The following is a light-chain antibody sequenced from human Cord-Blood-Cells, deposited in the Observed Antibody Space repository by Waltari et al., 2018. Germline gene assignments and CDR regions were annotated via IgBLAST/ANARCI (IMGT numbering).Light chain of an antibody. Sequence: EIVMTQSPATLSLSPGERATLSCRASQSVSSNLARYQQKPGQAPRLLIYGASTRATGIPARFSGSGSGTEFTLTISSLQSEDFAVYYCQQYNNWPFTFGPGTKVDIK. J-gene: IGKJ3*01. CDR1: QSVSSN. V-gene: IGKV3-15*01. CDR3: QQYNNWPFT. CDR2: GAS.